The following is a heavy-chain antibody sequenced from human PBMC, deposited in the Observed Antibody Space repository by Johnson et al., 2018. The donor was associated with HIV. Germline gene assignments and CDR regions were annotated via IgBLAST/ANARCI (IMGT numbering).Heavy chain of an antibody. CDR2: ISVSGDPI. CDR1: AFTFSSND. CDR3: ARSKDCSVGTCPDGFDI. Sequence: VQLVESGGGLVQPGGSLRLSCGASAFTFSSNDMKWVRQAPGKGLEWVSYISVSGDPIYSADSVQGRFTTSRDNAKNSLYLQMDSLRAEDTAVYYCARSKDCSVGTCPDGFDIWCQGTMVIVSS. D-gene: IGHD2-15*01. V-gene: IGHV3-48*03. J-gene: IGHJ3*02.